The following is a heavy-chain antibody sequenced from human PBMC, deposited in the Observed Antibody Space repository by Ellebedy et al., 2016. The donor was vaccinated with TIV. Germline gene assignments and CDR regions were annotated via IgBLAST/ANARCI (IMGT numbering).Heavy chain of an antibody. CDR2: ISASGST. Sequence: MPSETLSLTCSVSGGSISSNYWSWIRQPAGKGLELIGRISASGSTNYNPSLKSRVRMSIDKSKNQFSLNLNSVTAADTAVYYGARDRGENTVKYFDYWGQGALVTVSS. D-gene: IGHD4-17*01. J-gene: IGHJ4*02. CDR1: GGSISSNY. V-gene: IGHV4-4*07. CDR3: ARDRGENTVKYFDY.